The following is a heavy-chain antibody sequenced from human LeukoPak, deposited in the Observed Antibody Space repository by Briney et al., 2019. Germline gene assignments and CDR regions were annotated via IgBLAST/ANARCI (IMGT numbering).Heavy chain of an antibody. CDR3: ARDQAGAFDK. D-gene: IGHD3-10*01. J-gene: IGHJ3*02. V-gene: IGHV3-74*01. Sequence: PGGSLRLSCAASGFTFSSYWMHWVRQAPGKGLVWVSAIRSDGSSTSYADSVKGRFTISRDNAKNTLYLQMNSLRAEDTAVYYCARDQAGAFDKWGQGTMVTVSS. CDR1: GFTFSSYW. CDR2: IRSDGSST.